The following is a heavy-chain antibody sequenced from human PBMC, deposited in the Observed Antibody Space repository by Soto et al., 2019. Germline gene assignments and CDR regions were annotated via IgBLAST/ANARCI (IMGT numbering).Heavy chain of an antibody. J-gene: IGHJ6*02. CDR2: IWYDGSNK. V-gene: IGHV3-33*01. Sequence: QVQLVESGGGVVQPGRSLRLSCAASGFTFSSYGMHWVRQAPGKGLEWVAVIWYDGSNKYYADSVKGRFTISRDNSKNTLYLQMNSLRAEDTAVYYCARVKAAAGRRYYYGMEVWGQGTTVTVSS. CDR3: ARVKAAAGRRYYYGMEV. D-gene: IGHD6-13*01. CDR1: GFTFSSYG.